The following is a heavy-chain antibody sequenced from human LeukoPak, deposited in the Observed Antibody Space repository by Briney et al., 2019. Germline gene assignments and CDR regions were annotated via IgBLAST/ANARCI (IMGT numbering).Heavy chain of an antibody. CDR3: ARESPYSSSWYRAAFDI. CDR1: GFTFSSYS. J-gene: IGHJ3*02. V-gene: IGHV3-21*01. D-gene: IGHD6-13*01. CDR2: ISSSSSYI. Sequence: GGSLRLSCAASGFTFSSYSMNWVRQDPGKGLEWVSSISSSSSYIYYADSVKGRFTISRDNAKNSLYLQMNSLRAEDAAVYYCARESPYSSSWYRAAFDIWGQGTMVTVSS.